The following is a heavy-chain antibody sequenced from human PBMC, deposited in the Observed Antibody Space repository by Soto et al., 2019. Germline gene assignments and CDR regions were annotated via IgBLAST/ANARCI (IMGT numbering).Heavy chain of an antibody. Sequence: PGESLKISCKGSGYSLTSYWISWVRQMPGKGLEWMGRIDPSDSYTNYSPSFQGHVTISADKSISTAYLQWSSLKASDTAMYYCARHRGITEGMDVWGQGTTVTVSS. D-gene: IGHD3-10*01. CDR1: GYSLTSYW. V-gene: IGHV5-10-1*01. J-gene: IGHJ6*02. CDR3: ARHRGITEGMDV. CDR2: IDPSDSYT.